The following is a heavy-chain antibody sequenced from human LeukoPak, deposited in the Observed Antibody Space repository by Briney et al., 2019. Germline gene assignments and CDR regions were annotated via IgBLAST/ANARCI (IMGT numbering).Heavy chain of an antibody. CDR2: IYPGDSDT. Sequence: GESLKISCKGSGYSFINYWIGWVRQMPGKGLEWMGIIYPGDSDTRYSPSFQGQVIISADKSINAAYLQWSSLKASDTAMYYCATALFSTTWYAGYDSWGQGTLVTVS. CDR1: GYSFINYW. V-gene: IGHV5-51*01. D-gene: IGHD6-13*01. J-gene: IGHJ4*02. CDR3: ATALFSTTWYAGYDS.